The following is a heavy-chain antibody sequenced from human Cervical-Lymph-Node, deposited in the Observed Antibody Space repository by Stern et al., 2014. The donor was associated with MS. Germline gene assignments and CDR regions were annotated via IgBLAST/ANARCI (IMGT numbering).Heavy chain of an antibody. V-gene: IGHV1-69*01. D-gene: IGHD2-2*02. CDR2: VLPIFGTV. CDR3: ARDQIPYYYYGMDV. Sequence: QVQLVQSGAEVKKPGSSVKVSCQTSGGTFSSHAINWVRQAPGQGLEWMGGVLPIFGTVDYAQKFQGRLTITADESTNTAYMELSSLRSEDTAVYYCARDQIPYYYYGMDVWGQGTTVTVSS. CDR1: GGTFSSHA. J-gene: IGHJ6*02.